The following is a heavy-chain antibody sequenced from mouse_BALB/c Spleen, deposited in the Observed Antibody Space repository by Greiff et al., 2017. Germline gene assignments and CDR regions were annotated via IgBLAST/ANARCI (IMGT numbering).Heavy chain of an antibody. D-gene: IGHD1-1*01. V-gene: IGHV5-6-4*01. Sequence: DVMLVESGGGLVKPGGSLKLSCAASGFTFSSYTMSWVRQTPEKRLEWVATISSGGSYTYYPDSVKGRFTISRDNAKNTLYLQMSSLKSEDTAMYYCTRDGRMYFDVWGAGTTVTVSS. CDR1: GFTFSSYT. CDR2: ISSGGSYT. J-gene: IGHJ1*01. CDR3: TRDGRMYFDV.